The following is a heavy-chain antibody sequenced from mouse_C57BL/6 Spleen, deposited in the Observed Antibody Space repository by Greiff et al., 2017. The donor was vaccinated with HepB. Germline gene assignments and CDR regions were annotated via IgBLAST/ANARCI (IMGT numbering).Heavy chain of an antibody. CDR1: GYTFTSYT. CDR3: ARGGVTTVFDY. J-gene: IGHJ2*01. V-gene: IGHV1-4*01. CDR2: INPSSGYT. Sequence: VKLMESGAELARPGASVKMSCKASGYTFTSYTMHWVKQRPGQGLEWIGYINPSSGYTKYNQKFKDKATLTADKSSSTAYMQLSSLTSEDSAVYYCARGGVTTVFDYGGQGTTLTVSS. D-gene: IGHD2-2*01.